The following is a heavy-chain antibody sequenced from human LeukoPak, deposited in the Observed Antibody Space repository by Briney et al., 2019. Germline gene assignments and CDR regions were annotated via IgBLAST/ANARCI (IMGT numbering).Heavy chain of an antibody. Sequence: PGGSLRLSCAASGFTFDDYGMNWVRQAPGKGLEWVSGISPSGDITYYADSVKSRFTISRDNSKNTLHLEVISLTAEDTAVYYCAKDDAWIRFGEWSQGTLVTVSS. D-gene: IGHD3-10*01. CDR1: GFTFDDYG. V-gene: IGHV3-23*01. J-gene: IGHJ4*02. CDR3: AKDDAWIRFGE. CDR2: ISPSGDIT.